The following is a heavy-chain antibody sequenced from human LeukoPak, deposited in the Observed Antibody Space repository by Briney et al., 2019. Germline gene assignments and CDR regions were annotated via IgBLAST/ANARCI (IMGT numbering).Heavy chain of an antibody. CDR2: IYYSGST. Sequence: PSETLSLTCTVSGGSISSYYWSWIRQPPGKGLEWIGYIYYSGSTNYNPSLKSRVTISVGTSKNQFSLKLSSVTAADTAVYYCARSRITDFGDYFDYWGQGTLVTVSS. CDR1: GGSISSYY. J-gene: IGHJ4*02. CDR3: ARSRITDFGDYFDY. D-gene: IGHD3-3*01. V-gene: IGHV4-59*12.